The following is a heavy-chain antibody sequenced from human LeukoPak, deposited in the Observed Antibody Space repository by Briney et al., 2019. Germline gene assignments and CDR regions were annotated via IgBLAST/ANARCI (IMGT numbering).Heavy chain of an antibody. Sequence: GGSLRLSCAASGFTVSSNYMSWVRQAPGKGLEWVSVIYSGGSTYYADSVKGRFTISRDNAKNSLCLQMNSLRAEDTAVYYCARDYYDSSGYTLRANWGQGTLVTVSS. CDR1: GFTVSSNY. CDR3: ARDYYDSSGYTLRAN. J-gene: IGHJ4*02. V-gene: IGHV3-53*01. D-gene: IGHD3-22*01. CDR2: IYSGGST.